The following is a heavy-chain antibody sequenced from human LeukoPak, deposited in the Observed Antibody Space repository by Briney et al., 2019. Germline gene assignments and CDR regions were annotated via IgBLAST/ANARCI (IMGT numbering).Heavy chain of an antibody. Sequence: GGSLRLSCAASRFTFSSYAMSWVRQAPGKGLEWVSGISASGGSTYYADSVKGRFTISRDNSKNTVHLQMNSLRAEDTAVYYCANAVYSNYPPMNYWGQGTLVTVSS. V-gene: IGHV3-23*01. J-gene: IGHJ4*02. CDR1: RFTFSSYA. CDR2: ISASGGST. D-gene: IGHD4-11*01. CDR3: ANAVYSNYPPMNY.